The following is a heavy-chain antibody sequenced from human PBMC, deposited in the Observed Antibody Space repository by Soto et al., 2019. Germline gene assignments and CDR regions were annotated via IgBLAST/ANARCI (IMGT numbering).Heavy chain of an antibody. CDR3: ARDQGCSGGSCYSPRVHYYYYGMDV. CDR1: GYTFTSYG. J-gene: IGHJ6*02. Sequence: GASVKVSCKASGYTFTSYGISWVRQAPGQGPEWMGWISAYNGNTNYAQKLQGRVTMTTDTSTSTAYMELRSLRSDDTAVYYCARDQGCSGGSCYSPRVHYYYYGMDVWGQGTTVTVSS. D-gene: IGHD2-15*01. CDR2: ISAYNGNT. V-gene: IGHV1-18*04.